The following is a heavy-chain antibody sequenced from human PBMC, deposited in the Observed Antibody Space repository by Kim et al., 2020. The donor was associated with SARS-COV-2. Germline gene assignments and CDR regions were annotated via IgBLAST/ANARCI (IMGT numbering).Heavy chain of an antibody. CDR1: GYSFRNYG. J-gene: IGHJ4*02. Sequence: ASVKVSCKASGYSFRNYGITWVRRAPGQGLEWMGWISGYNGNTRYAQNLQDRLTMTTDTSTTTAYMELKSLTSDDTALYHCARGGKASPTAHTYWGQGTLVTVSS. CDR3: ARGGKASPTAHTY. CDR2: ISGYNGNT. V-gene: IGHV1-18*01. D-gene: IGHD2-21*02.